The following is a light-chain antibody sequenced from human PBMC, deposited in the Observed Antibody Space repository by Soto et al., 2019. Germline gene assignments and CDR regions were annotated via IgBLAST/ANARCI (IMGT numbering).Light chain of an antibody. J-gene: IGLJ2*01. CDR1: NSDIGGYNY. CDR2: DAS. V-gene: IGLV2-14*03. Sequence: QSALTQPASVSGSPGQSITISCTGTNSDIGGYNYVSWYQQHPGKAHKLMIYDASNRPSGVSYRFSGAKSGNTASLTISGLQAEDEADYYCSSYTSRSTLGVFGGGTKLTVL. CDR3: SSYTSRSTLGV.